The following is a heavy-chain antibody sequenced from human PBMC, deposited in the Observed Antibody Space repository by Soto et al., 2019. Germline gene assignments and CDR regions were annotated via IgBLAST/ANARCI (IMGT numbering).Heavy chain of an antibody. Sequence: ASVKVSCKTSGYIFTSYGIGWARQPPGQGLEWMGWINTYNGKTNYAQNLQGRVTLTTDTSTSTAYMELRSLRSNDTAIYYCAMVDVYVTPSPQDVWGQGTTVTVSS. J-gene: IGHJ6*02. CDR1: GYIFTSYG. V-gene: IGHV1-18*01. D-gene: IGHD3-16*01. CDR2: INTYNGKT. CDR3: AMVDVYVTPSPQDV.